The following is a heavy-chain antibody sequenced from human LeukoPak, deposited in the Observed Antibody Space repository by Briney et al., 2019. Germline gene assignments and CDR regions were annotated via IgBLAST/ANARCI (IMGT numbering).Heavy chain of an antibody. CDR2: IYSSGSA. D-gene: IGHD7-27*01. J-gene: IGHJ4*02. Sequence: PSETLSLTCTVSGGSLSSYYWSWIRQPAGKGLEWIGRIYSSGSANYNPSLKSRVNVSVDTSKNQISLNLTSVTAADTAVYYCARGPNGGSAYFDYWGQGTLVTVSS. CDR1: GGSLSSYY. V-gene: IGHV4-4*07. CDR3: ARGPNGGSAYFDY.